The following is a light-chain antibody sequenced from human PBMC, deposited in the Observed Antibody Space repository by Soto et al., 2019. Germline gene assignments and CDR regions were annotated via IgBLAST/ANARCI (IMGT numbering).Light chain of an antibody. V-gene: IGKV3-15*01. CDR2: SAS. Sequence: EIAMTQSPATLSVSPGERATLSCRASQSICTELAWYQQIPGQPPRLLIYSASTSATGVPASFTGSGSGSEFTLTISGLQSEDFAIYYCQQDHNWPFTFGQGTRVEI. J-gene: IGKJ2*01. CDR3: QQDHNWPFT. CDR1: QSICTE.